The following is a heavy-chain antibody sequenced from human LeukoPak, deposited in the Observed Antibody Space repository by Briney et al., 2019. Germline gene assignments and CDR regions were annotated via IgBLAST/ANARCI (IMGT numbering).Heavy chain of an antibody. Sequence: GGSLRLSCTASGFTFGDYAMSWVRQAPGKGLEWVGFIRSKAYGGTTEYAASVKGRFTISRDDSKSIAYLQMNSLKTEDTAVYYCTRDYVRYFDWSRGAFDIWGQGTMVTVSS. CDR2: IRSKAYGGTT. J-gene: IGHJ3*02. CDR1: GFTFGDYA. CDR3: TRDYVRYFDWSRGAFDI. D-gene: IGHD3-9*01. V-gene: IGHV3-49*04.